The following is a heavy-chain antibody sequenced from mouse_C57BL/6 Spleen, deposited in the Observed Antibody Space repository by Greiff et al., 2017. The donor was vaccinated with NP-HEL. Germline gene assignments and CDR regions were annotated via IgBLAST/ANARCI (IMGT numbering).Heavy chain of an antibody. D-gene: IGHD2-4*01. CDR1: GYTFTDYE. Sequence: QVQLQQSGAELVRPGASVTLSCKASGYTFTDYEMHWVKQTPVRGLEWIGAIDPETGGTAYNQKFKGKAILTADKSSSTAYMELRSLTSEDSAVYYCTRSYDYDYDVGYFDYWGQGTTLTVSS. V-gene: IGHV1-15*01. J-gene: IGHJ2*01. CDR2: IDPETGGT. CDR3: TRSYDYDYDVGYFDY.